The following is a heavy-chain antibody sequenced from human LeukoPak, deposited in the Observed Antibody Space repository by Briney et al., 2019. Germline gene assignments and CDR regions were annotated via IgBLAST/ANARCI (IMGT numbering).Heavy chain of an antibody. CDR1: GGSISSGGYY. D-gene: IGHD6-19*01. CDR2: IYYSGST. CDR3: ARGAYSSGWANFDY. V-gene: IGHV4-31*03. J-gene: IGHJ4*02. Sequence: SETLSLTCTVSGGSISSGGYYWSWIRQHPGKGLEWIGCIYYSGSTYYNPSLKSRVTISVDTSKNQFSLKLSSVTAADTAVYYCARGAYSSGWANFDYWGQGTLVTVSS.